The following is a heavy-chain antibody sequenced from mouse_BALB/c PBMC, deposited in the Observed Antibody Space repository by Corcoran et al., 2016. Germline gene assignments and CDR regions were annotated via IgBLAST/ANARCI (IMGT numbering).Heavy chain of an antibody. J-gene: IGHJ1*01. V-gene: IGHV9-1*02. Sequence: QIQLVQSEPELKKPGETVKISCKASGYTFTNYGMNWVKQAPGKGLKWMGWINTYTGEPTYADDFKGRFAFSLETSASTAYLQINNLKNEDMATYFCARWAYYYGSSYWYFDVWGAGTTVTVSS. CDR2: INTYTGEP. D-gene: IGHD1-1*01. CDR1: GYTFTNYG. CDR3: ARWAYYYGSSYWYFDV.